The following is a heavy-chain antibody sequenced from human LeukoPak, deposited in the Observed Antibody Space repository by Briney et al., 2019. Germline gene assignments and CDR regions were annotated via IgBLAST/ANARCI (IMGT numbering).Heavy chain of an antibody. CDR2: ISASGTLT. CDR1: GFSFSSYE. Sequence: RAGGSLRLSCAASGFSFSSYEMNWVRQGPGKGLEWISYISASGTLTHYADSVEGRFTISRDNAMNSLYLQMNSLRGDDTAVYYCARDGTPIQGSGWVYMDVWGKGTTVTISS. V-gene: IGHV3-48*03. D-gene: IGHD6-25*01. J-gene: IGHJ6*04. CDR3: ARDGTPIQGSGWVYMDV.